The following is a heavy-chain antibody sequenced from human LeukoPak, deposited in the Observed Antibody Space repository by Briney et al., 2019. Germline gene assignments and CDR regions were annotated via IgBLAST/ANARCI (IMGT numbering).Heavy chain of an antibody. Sequence: PGGSLRLSCAASGFTFSSNYMSWVRQAPGKGLEWVSVAYSGGITYYLDSVRGRFTVSRDNSKNTLYLQMNSLRAEDTAVYYCAKDGYSSGWYGHFDYWGQGTLVTVSS. V-gene: IGHV3-53*05. D-gene: IGHD6-19*01. CDR3: AKDGYSSGWYGHFDY. J-gene: IGHJ4*02. CDR1: GFTFSSNY. CDR2: AYSGGIT.